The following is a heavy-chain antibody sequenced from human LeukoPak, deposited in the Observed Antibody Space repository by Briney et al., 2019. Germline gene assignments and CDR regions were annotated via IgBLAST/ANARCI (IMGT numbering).Heavy chain of an antibody. J-gene: IGHJ6*03. D-gene: IGHD3-10*01. CDR1: GFTFSSDG. V-gene: IGHV3-30*02. CDR2: IWYDGSNK. Sequence: GGSLRLSCAASGFTFSSDGMHWVRQAPGKGLEWVAFIWYDGSNKYYADSVKGRFTISRDNSKNTLYLQMSSLRAEDTAVYYCAKTGGSGTAYWYYYMDVWGKGTTVTVSS. CDR3: AKTGGSGTAYWYYYMDV.